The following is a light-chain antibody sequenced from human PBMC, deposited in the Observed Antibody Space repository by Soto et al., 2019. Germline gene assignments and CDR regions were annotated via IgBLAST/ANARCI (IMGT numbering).Light chain of an antibody. Sequence: QSVLTQPRSVSGSPGQSVTISCTGTSSDVGGYNYVSWYQQHPGTATKLMIYDVTRRPSGVPDRCSGSKSGNTASLTISGLQAEDEADYYCRSYAGGAWVFGGGTKLTVL. V-gene: IGLV2-11*01. CDR2: DVT. CDR1: SSDVGGYNY. CDR3: RSYAGGAWV. J-gene: IGLJ3*02.